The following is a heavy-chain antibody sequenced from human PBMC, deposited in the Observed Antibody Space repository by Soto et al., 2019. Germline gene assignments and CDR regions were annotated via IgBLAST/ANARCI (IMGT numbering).Heavy chain of an antibody. D-gene: IGHD6-13*01. V-gene: IGHV3-23*01. CDR3: ATRTYSWSYFAY. CDR2: ITANGVAA. CDR1: GFTFSIYT. Sequence: GGSLRLSCAASGFTFSIYTMIWVRQAPGKGLEWVSSITANGVAADYADSVKGRFTISRDNSKSTLYLQMNSLRVEDTAVYYCATRTYSWSYFAYWVQGTLVTVSS. J-gene: IGHJ4*02.